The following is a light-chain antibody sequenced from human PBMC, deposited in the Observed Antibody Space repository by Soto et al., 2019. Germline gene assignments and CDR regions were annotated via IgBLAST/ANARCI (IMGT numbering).Light chain of an antibody. Sequence: IQMTQSPASLSASVGDRVSITCRASQSISSHLHWYQQKSGKGPKLLIYAASSLQSGVPSRFSGSGSGTDFTLTISSLQPEDFATYYCQQSYSTPPWTFGQGTKVDIK. CDR2: AAS. CDR3: QQSYSTPPWT. V-gene: IGKV1-39*01. CDR1: QSISSH. J-gene: IGKJ1*01.